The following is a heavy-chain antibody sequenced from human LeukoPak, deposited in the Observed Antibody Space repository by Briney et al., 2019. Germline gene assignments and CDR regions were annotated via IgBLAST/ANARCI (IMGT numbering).Heavy chain of an antibody. CDR3: AKDHGDSGYDPTWFDP. V-gene: IGHV3-23*01. CDR1: GFTFSSYA. D-gene: IGHD5-12*01. J-gene: IGHJ5*02. CDR2: ISGSGGST. Sequence: GGSLRLSCAASGFTFSSYAMSWVRQAPGKGLEWVSAISGSGGSTYYADSVKGRFTISRDNSKNTLYLQMNSLRAEDTAVYYCAKDHGDSGYDPTWFDPWGQGTLVTVSS.